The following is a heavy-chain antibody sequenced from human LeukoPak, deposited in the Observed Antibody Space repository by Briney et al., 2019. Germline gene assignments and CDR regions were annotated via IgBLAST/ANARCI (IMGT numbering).Heavy chain of an antibody. D-gene: IGHD1-26*01. J-gene: IGHJ5*02. V-gene: IGHV4-31*01. CDR3: ARAVSMQIWWETVFDP. CDR2: TFYTGST. Sequence: PSETLSLTCTVSGGSMTSGNYYWTWIRQRPGRGLEWIGHTFYTGSTYYNPSLKNQVTISVDTSKNQFSLNLTSVTAADTAVYFCARAVSMQIWWETVFDPWGQGTQVTVSS. CDR1: GGSMTSGNYY.